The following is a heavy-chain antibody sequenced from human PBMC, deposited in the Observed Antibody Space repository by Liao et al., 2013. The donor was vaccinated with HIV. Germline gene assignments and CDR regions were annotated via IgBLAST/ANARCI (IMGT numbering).Heavy chain of an antibody. D-gene: IGHD3-3*01. Sequence: QVQLQESGPGLVKPSETLSLTCTVSGGSISSYYWSWIRQPSLKSRVTMSVDTSKNQFSLKLSSVTAADTAVYYCARTDQYYDFWNGYENWFDPWGQGTLVTVSS. CDR3: ARTDQYYDFWNGYENWFDP. J-gene: IGHJ5*02. CDR1: GGSISSY. V-gene: IGHV4-4*07.